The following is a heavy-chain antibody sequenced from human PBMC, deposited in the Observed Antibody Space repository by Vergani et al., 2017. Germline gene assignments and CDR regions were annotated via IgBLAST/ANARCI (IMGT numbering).Heavy chain of an antibody. J-gene: IGHJ4*02. V-gene: IGHV1-69*06. CDR1: GGTFSSYA. D-gene: IGHD4-17*01. CDR3: ARDPYGVVEFDY. Sequence: QVQLVQSGAEVKKPGSSVKVSCKASGGTFSSYAISWVRQAPGQGLEWMGGIIPIFGTANYAQKLQGRVTMTTDTSTSTAYMELRSLRSDDTAVYYCARDPYGVVEFDYWGQGTLVTVSS. CDR2: IIPIFGTA.